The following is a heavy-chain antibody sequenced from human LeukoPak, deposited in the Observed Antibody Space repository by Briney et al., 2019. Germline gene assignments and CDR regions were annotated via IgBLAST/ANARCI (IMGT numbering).Heavy chain of an antibody. V-gene: IGHV1-69*05. CDR1: GGTFSSYA. Sequence: SVKVSCKTSGGTFSSYAISWVRQAPGQGLEWMGRIIPIFGTANYAQKFQGRVTITTDESTSTAYMELSSLRSEDTAVYYCARGSSGSNINFDYWGQGTLVTVSS. D-gene: IGHD3-22*01. CDR2: IIPIFGTA. CDR3: ARGSSGSNINFDY. J-gene: IGHJ4*02.